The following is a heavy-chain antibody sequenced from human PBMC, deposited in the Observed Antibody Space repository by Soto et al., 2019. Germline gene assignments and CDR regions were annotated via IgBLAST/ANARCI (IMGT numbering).Heavy chain of an antibody. D-gene: IGHD5-18*01. CDR1: GGTFSSYA. CDR3: ARVAPSGYSYGYHPNYFDY. CDR2: IIPIFGTA. V-gene: IGHV1-69*06. J-gene: IGHJ4*02. Sequence: SVKVSCKASGGTFSSYAISWVRQAPGQGLEWMGGIIPIFGTANYAQKFQGRATITADKSTSTAYMELSSLRSEDTAVYYCARVAPSGYSYGYHPNYFDYWGQGTLVTVSS.